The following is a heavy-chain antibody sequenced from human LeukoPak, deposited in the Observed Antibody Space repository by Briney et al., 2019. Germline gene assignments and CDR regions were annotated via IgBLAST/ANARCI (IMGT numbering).Heavy chain of an antibody. J-gene: IGHJ4*02. V-gene: IGHV1-2*02. CDR1: GYTFTDYY. CDR2: INPDSGAT. D-gene: IGHD7-27*01. Sequence: ASMRVSCKASGYTFTDYYVNWVRQAPGQGLEWMGWINPDSGATNYAQKFQVRVTMTRDTSISTAYMELSSLTSDDTAVYYCAAPPPGDYWGQGTLVTVSS. CDR3: AAPPPGDY.